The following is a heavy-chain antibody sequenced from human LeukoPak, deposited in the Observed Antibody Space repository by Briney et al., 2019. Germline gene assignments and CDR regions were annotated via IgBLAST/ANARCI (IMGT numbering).Heavy chain of an antibody. CDR1: GGSISSSSYY. J-gene: IGHJ4*02. CDR3: ARHGIYYYDSSGYPDY. D-gene: IGHD3-22*01. V-gene: IGHV4-39*01. Sequence: SENLSLTCTVSGGSISSSSYYWGWIRQPPGKGLEWIGSIYYSGSTYYNPSLKSRVTISVDTSKNQFSLKLSSVTAADTAVYYCARHGIYYYDSSGYPDYWGQGTLVTVSS. CDR2: IYYSGST.